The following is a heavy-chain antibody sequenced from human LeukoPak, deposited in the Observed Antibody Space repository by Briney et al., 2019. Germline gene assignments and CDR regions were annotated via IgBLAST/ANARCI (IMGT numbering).Heavy chain of an antibody. V-gene: IGHV4-59*08. Sequence: SETLSLTCTVSGGSISSYYWSWIRQPPGKGLEWIGYIYYSGSTNYNPSLKSRVTISVDTSKNQFSLKLSSVTAADTAVYYCARHVGNHLGKLYYFDYWGQGTLVTVSS. J-gene: IGHJ4*02. D-gene: IGHD7-27*01. CDR3: ARHVGNHLGKLYYFDY. CDR1: GGSISSYY. CDR2: IYYSGST.